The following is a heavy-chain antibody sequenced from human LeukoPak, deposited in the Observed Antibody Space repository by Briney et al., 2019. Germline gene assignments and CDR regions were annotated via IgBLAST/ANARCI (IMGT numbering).Heavy chain of an antibody. CDR1: GFTFCNYA. CDR3: ANVIIAAVGYEYFQY. J-gene: IGHJ1*01. V-gene: IGHV3-23*01. CDR2: LSGSVSSA. Sequence: GGSLRLSCAASGFTFCNYAMSCVRQAPGMGLGWVSALSGSVSSAFYADSVKGRFTLSRDNSKKTLYLQMRSLMFEDTGVYYCANVIIAAVGYEYFQYWGEGALV. D-gene: IGHD6-13*01.